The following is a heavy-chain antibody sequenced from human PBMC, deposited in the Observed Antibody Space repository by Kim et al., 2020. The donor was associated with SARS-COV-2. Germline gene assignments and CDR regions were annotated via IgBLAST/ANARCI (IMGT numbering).Heavy chain of an antibody. V-gene: IGHV1-69*13. Sequence: SVKVSCKASGGTFSSYAISWVRQAPGQGLEWMGGIIPFFGTANYAQKFQGRVTITADESTSTAYMELSSLRSEDTAVYYCARLDRYGSGSYHTGYYYGMYVWGQGTTVTVSS. CDR2: IIPFFGTA. CDR1: GGTFSSYA. CDR3: ARLDRYGSGSYHTGYYYGMYV. D-gene: IGHD3-10*01. J-gene: IGHJ6*02.